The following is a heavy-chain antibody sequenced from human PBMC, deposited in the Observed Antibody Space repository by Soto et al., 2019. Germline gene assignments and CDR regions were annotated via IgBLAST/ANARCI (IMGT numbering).Heavy chain of an antibody. J-gene: IGHJ3*02. D-gene: IGHD2-15*01. V-gene: IGHV4-59*01. CDR3: ARGSGGSSWDAFDI. CDR2: IYYSGST. CDR1: GGSISSYY. Sequence: SETLSLTCTVSGGSISSYYWSWIRPPPGKGLEWIGYIYYSGSTNYNPSLKSRVTISVDTSKNQFSLKLSSVTAADTAVYYCARGSGGSSWDAFDIWGQGTMVTVSS.